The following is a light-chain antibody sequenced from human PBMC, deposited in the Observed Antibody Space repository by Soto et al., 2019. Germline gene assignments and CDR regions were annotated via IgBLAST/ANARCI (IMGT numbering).Light chain of an antibody. V-gene: IGKV1-8*01. Sequence: AIRMTQSPSSFSASTGDRVTITCRASQGISSYLAWYQQKPGKAPKLLIYAASTLQSGVPSRFSGNGSVKDFPLTISCLQSEDFATYYCQQYYSYPLTFGQGTKVEIK. J-gene: IGKJ1*01. CDR1: QGISSY. CDR2: AAS. CDR3: QQYYSYPLT.